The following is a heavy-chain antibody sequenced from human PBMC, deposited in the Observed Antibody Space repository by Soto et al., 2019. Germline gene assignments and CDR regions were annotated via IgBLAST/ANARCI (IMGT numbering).Heavy chain of an antibody. CDR2: IYPGDSDT. CDR1: GYSFTSYW. Sequence: GESLKISCKGSGYSFTSYWIGWVRQMPGKGLEWMGIIYPGDSDTRYSPSFQGQVTISADKSIGTAYLQWSSLKASDTAMYYCASDSPDVDTVSNAFDIWGQGTMVTVSS. V-gene: IGHV5-51*01. CDR3: ASDSPDVDTVSNAFDI. D-gene: IGHD4-4*01. J-gene: IGHJ3*02.